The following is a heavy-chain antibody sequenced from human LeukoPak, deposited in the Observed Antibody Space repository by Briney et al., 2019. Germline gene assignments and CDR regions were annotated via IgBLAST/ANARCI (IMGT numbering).Heavy chain of an antibody. CDR3: ARGVVRGIGWFDP. D-gene: IGHD3-10*01. J-gene: IGHJ5*02. CDR1: GYSVTSYW. Sequence: GESLKISCKGSGYSVTSYWIGWVRQMPGKGLEWMGIIYPGDSDTRYSPSFQGQVTISADKSIRTAYLQWGSLKASDIAMYYCARGVVRGIGWFDPWGQGTLVTVSS. V-gene: IGHV5-51*01. CDR2: IYPGDSDT.